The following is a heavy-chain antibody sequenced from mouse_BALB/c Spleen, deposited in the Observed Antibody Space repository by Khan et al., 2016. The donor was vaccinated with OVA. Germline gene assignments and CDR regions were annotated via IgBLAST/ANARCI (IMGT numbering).Heavy chain of an antibody. J-gene: IGHJ3*01. CDR2: IGDGGSYT. V-gene: IGHV5-4*02. Sequence: EVELVESGGGLVKPGGSLKLSCAAAGFTFSDSYMYWVRQTPEKRLEWVATIGDGGSYTYYPASVKGRSTISRDNAKNNPYLQMSSLKTEDTAMYYCVRAGYGGFAYWGQGTLVTVSA. D-gene: IGHD1-1*02. CDR1: GFTFSDSY. CDR3: VRAGYGGFAY.